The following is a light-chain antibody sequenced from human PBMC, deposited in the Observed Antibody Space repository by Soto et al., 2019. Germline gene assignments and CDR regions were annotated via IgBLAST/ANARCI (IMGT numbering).Light chain of an antibody. V-gene: IGLV2-14*03. CDR2: DVA. J-gene: IGLJ2*01. Sequence: QSALTQPASVSGSPGQSFTISCTGTSSDDGGYNYVSWYQQHPGQAPQLIIYDVANRPSGVSNRFSGSKSGNTASLSISGLQVEDEAEYDCSSYTNSSTYEVFGGGTKLTVL. CDR3: SSYTNSSTYEV. CDR1: SSDDGGYNY.